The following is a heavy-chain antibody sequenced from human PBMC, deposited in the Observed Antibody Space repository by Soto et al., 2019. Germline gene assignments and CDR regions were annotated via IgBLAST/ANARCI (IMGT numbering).Heavy chain of an antibody. D-gene: IGHD1-20*01. CDR2: VYYGGST. V-gene: IGHV4-39*01. Sequence: QMQLQESGPGLVKPSETLSLTCTVSGGSISSSSYSWDWIRQPPGKGLEWIGSVYYGGSTYYNPSLRSRVTMSVDTSKNQFSLKLSSVTAADTAVYYCARYKSNYYYGMDVWGQGTTVTVS. CDR1: GGSISSSSYS. J-gene: IGHJ6*02. CDR3: ARYKSNYYYGMDV.